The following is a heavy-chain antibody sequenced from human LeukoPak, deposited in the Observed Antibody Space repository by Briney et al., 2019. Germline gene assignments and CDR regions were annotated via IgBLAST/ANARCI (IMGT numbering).Heavy chain of an antibody. J-gene: IGHJ5*02. CDR3: ARDSGTTGEVKFDP. CDR2: ISGSGTI. D-gene: IGHD3-10*01. V-gene: IGHV4-4*07. CDR1: GGSIHSY. Sequence: PSETLSLTCTVSGGSIHSYWSWIRQPAGKGLEWIGRISGSGTITYNPALQSRLTISIGTSKNQFSLKLMSVTAADTAVYYCARDSGTTGEVKFDPWGQGTLVTVSS.